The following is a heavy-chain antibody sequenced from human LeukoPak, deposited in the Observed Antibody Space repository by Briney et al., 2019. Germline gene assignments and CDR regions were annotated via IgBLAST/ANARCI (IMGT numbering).Heavy chain of an antibody. CDR2: IIPILGIA. V-gene: IGHV1-69*04. D-gene: IGHD3-10*01. Sequence: SVKVSCKASGGTFSSYATSWVRQAPGQGLEWMGRIIPILGIANYAQKFQGRVTITADKSTSTAYMELSSLRSEDTAVYYCARAPDYYGSGSYYKYWFDPWGQGTLVTVSS. CDR3: ARAPDYYGSGSYYKYWFDP. CDR1: GGTFSSYA. J-gene: IGHJ5*02.